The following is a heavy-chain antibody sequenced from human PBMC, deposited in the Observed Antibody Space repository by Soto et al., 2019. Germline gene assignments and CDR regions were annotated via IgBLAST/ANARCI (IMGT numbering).Heavy chain of an antibody. V-gene: IGHV4-39*02. CDR2: IYYSGRT. CDR3: ARAPRVAASGGPGGVDY. CDR1: GGSISSSSYY. Sequence: QLQLQESGPGLVKPSETLSLTCTVSGGSISSSSYYWGWIRQPPGKGLEWIGSIYYSGRTYYNPXLAKRVTIPVXXSXPXXSLKLSSVTAPDAAVYYCARAPRVAASGGPGGVDYWGQGTLITVSS. D-gene: IGHD2-8*02. J-gene: IGHJ4*02.